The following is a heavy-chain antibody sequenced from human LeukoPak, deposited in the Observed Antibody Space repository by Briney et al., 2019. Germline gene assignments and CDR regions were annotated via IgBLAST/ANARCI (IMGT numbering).Heavy chain of an antibody. D-gene: IGHD3-10*01. J-gene: IGHJ4*02. CDR2: IYHSGST. CDR1: GGSISSGGYS. CDR3: ARGVEAVYFDY. Sequence: SQTLSLTCAVSGGSISSGGYSWSWIRQPPGKGLEWTGYIYHSGSTYYNPSLKSRVTISVDRSKNQFSLKLSSVTAADTAVYYCARGVEAVYFDYWGQGTLVTVSS. V-gene: IGHV4-30-2*01.